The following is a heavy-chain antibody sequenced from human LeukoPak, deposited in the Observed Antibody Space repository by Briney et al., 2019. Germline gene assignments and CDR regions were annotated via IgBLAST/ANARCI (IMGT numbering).Heavy chain of an antibody. J-gene: IGHJ3*02. CDR3: VKPPEWLRLRADAFDT. Sequence: GGSLRLSCVASGFTFSDYGMSWVRHSPEKRLEWVAGISGSGDHTYYGDSVKGRFIISRDNSRKTVYLQLNSLTAEDTALYYCVKPPEWLRLRADAFDTWGQGTRVTVSS. CDR1: GFTFSDYG. V-gene: IGHV3-23*01. D-gene: IGHD5-12*01. CDR2: ISGSGDHT.